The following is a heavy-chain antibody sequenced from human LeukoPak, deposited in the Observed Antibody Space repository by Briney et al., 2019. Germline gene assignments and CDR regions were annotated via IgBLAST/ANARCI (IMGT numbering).Heavy chain of an antibody. V-gene: IGHV5-51*01. CDR1: GYRFTSYW. Sequence: LGESLQISCKGSGYRFTSYWIGWVRQMPGKGLEWMGIIYPGDSDTRYSPSFQGQVTISADKSISTAYLQWSSLKASDTAMYYCARMVFGSGSYPDYWGQGTLVTVSS. CDR3: ARMVFGSGSYPDY. CDR2: IYPGDSDT. J-gene: IGHJ4*02. D-gene: IGHD3-10*01.